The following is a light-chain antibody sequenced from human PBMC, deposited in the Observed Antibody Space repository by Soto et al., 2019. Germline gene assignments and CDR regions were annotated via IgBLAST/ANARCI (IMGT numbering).Light chain of an antibody. V-gene: IGKV3D-15*01. CDR3: QQYNNWPPIT. CDR1: QSVSTN. J-gene: IGKJ5*01. Sequence: EIVMTQSPATLSVSPGERATLSCRASQSVSTNLTWYQQKPGQAPRLLIYGASTRATGIPARFSGSGSGTEFTLTITSLQSEDFAIYYCQQYNNWPPITFGQGTRLELK. CDR2: GAS.